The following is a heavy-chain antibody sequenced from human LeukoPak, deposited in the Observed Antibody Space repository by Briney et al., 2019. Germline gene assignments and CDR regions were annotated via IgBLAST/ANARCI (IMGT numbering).Heavy chain of an antibody. Sequence: SETLSLTCAVNGGSFSDYYWGWIRQPPGKGLEWIGSIYYSGSTYYNPSLKSRVTISVDTSKNQFSLKLSSVTAADTAVYYCASQLRFLEWLLSGDYWGQGTLVTVSS. J-gene: IGHJ4*02. V-gene: IGHV4-39*01. CDR2: IYYSGST. CDR3: ASQLRFLEWLLSGDY. CDR1: GGSFSDYY. D-gene: IGHD3-3*01.